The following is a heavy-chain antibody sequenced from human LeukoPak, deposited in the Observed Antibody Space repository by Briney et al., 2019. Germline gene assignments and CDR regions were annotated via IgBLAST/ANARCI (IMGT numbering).Heavy chain of an antibody. CDR1: GFTFSSYA. D-gene: IGHD3-22*01. CDR2: ISGSGGST. V-gene: IGHV3-23*01. J-gene: IGHJ4*02. Sequence: LSGGFLRLSCAASGFTFSSYAMSWVRQAPGKGLEWVSAISGSGGSTYYADSVKGRFTISRDNSKNTLYLQMNSLRAEDTAVYYCAKDGDSGYSYYFDYWGQGTLVTVSS. CDR3: AKDGDSGYSYYFDY.